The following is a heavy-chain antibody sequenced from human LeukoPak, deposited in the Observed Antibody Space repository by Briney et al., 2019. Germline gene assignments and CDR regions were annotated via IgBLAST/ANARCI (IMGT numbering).Heavy chain of an antibody. V-gene: IGHV5-51*01. D-gene: IGHD2-2*01. CDR2: IYLGDSNI. CDR1: GYTFTNYW. J-gene: IGHJ4*02. CDR3: ARRPYCSSTICYGGDYFDY. Sequence: GEPLKISCKGSGYTFTNYWIGWMRQIPGRGVEWMGIIYLGDSNIRYSPSFQGQVTTSVDKSISSAYLQWSSLKAPDTAMYYCARRPYCSSTICYGGDYFDYWGQGTLVTVSS.